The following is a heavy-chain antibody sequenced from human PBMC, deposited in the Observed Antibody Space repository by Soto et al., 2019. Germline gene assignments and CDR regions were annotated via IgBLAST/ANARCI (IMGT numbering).Heavy chain of an antibody. V-gene: IGHV3-64D*08. D-gene: IGHD1-1*01. J-gene: IGHJ4*02. CDR3: VKDERGSGWNIDY. CDR2: ISNNGRST. Sequence: DPGKRLEYVSGISNNGRSTYYPDSVRGRFTMSRDNSKNTLYLQISSPRGEDTAVYYCVKDERGSGWNIDYWGQGALVTVSS.